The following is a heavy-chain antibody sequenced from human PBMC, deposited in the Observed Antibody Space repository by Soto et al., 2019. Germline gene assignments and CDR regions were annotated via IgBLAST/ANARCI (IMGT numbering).Heavy chain of an antibody. CDR2: IWYDGSNK. V-gene: IGHV3-33*01. CDR1: GFTFSSYG. Sequence: WGSLRLSCAASGFTFSSYGMHWVRQAPGKGLEWVAVIWYDGSNKYYADSVKGRFTISRDNSKNTLYLQMNSLRAEDTAVYYCARDHLLLWFGELPTSEGYGMDVWGQGTTVTVSS. J-gene: IGHJ6*02. CDR3: ARDHLLLWFGELPTSEGYGMDV. D-gene: IGHD3-10*01.